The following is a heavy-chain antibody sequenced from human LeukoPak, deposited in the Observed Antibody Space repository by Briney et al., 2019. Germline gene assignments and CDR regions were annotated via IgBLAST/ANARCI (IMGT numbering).Heavy chain of an antibody. Sequence: GASVKVSCKASGYTFTGYYLHWVRQAPGKGLEWVALISYDGSKKYYADSVKGRFTISRDNSESTLYLQMNSLRPEDTAVYHCAKGRQQWWTFDVLDIWGQGTVVTVSS. CDR1: GYTFTGYY. CDR3: AKGRQQWWTFDVLDI. D-gene: IGHD5-18*01. CDR2: ISYDGSKK. V-gene: IGHV3-30*18. J-gene: IGHJ3*02.